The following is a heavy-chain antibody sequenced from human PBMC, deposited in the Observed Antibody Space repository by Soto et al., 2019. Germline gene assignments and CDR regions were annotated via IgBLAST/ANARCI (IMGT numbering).Heavy chain of an antibody. Sequence: SETLSLTCTVSGCCISSSSYYWGWIRQPPGKGLEWIGSIYYSGSTYYNPSLKSRVTISVDTSKNQFSLKLSSVTAADTAVYYCARPMLDCSGGSCYSGSEYFQHWGQGTLVTVSS. D-gene: IGHD2-15*01. J-gene: IGHJ1*01. CDR2: IYYSGST. CDR1: GCCISSSSYY. CDR3: ARPMLDCSGGSCYSGSEYFQH. V-gene: IGHV4-39*01.